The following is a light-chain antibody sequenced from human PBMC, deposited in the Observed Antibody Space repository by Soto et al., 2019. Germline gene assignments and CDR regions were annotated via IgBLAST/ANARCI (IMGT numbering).Light chain of an antibody. CDR2: KAS. Sequence: DIQMTQSPSTLSGSVGDRVTITCRASQTISSWLAWYQQKPGKAPKLLIYKASTLKSGVPSRSSGSGSGTDFTLTISNLQPEDFATYYCQQANSPPLTFGGGTKVDIK. CDR1: QTISSW. CDR3: QQANSPPLT. J-gene: IGKJ4*01. V-gene: IGKV1-5*03.